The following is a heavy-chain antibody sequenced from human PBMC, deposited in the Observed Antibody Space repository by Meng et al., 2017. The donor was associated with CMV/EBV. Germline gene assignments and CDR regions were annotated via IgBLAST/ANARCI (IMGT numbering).Heavy chain of an antibody. CDR3: ARVMGPNRTPYYFDY. D-gene: IGHD1-14*01. CDR1: GGSISSGDYY. Sequence: VPVQVSGPGPVKPSHTLSLPRTVYGGSISSGDYYWSWIRQPSGKGLEWIGYIYYSGSTYYNPSLKSRVTISVDTSKNQFSLKLSSVTAADTAVYYCARVMGPNRTPYYFDYWGQGTLVTVSS. CDR2: IYYSGST. J-gene: IGHJ4*02. V-gene: IGHV4-30-4*08.